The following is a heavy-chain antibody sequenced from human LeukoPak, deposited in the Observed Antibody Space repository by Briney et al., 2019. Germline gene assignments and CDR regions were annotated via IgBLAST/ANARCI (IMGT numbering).Heavy chain of an antibody. V-gene: IGHV3-48*03. CDR1: GFTFSSYE. D-gene: IGHD2-15*01. J-gene: IGHJ4*02. Sequence: PGGSLRLSCAASGFTFSSYEMNWVRQAPGKGLEWVSYISSSGSTIYYADSVKGRFTISRDNAKNSLYLQMNSLRAEDTAVYYCARSLVVHTFDYWGQGTLVTVSS. CDR2: ISSSGSTI. CDR3: ARSLVVHTFDY.